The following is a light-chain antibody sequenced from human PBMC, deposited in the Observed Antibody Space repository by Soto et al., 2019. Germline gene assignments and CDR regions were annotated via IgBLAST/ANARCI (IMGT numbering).Light chain of an antibody. CDR2: DVS. CDR1: SSDVGGYNY. J-gene: IGLJ1*01. V-gene: IGLV2-14*01. CDR3: SSYTSGSTLDYV. Sequence: QSALTQPASVSGSPGQSITISCTGTSSDVGGYNYVSWYQQHPGKAPKLMIYDVSNRPSGVSNRFSGSKSGNTASLTISGLQAEDEADYYCSSYTSGSTLDYVFGTGTKLTVL.